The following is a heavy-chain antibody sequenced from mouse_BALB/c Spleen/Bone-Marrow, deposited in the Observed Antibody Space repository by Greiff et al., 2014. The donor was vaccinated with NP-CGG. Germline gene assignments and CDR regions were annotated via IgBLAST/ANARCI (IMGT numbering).Heavy chain of an antibody. CDR3: ARDYDYGFAY. CDR2: ISTYYGDA. V-gene: IGHV1S137*01. J-gene: IGHJ3*01. D-gene: IGHD2-4*01. CDR1: DYTFTDYA. Sequence: VQGVESGAELVRPGVSVKISCKGSDYTFTDYAMHWVKQSHAKSLEWIGVISTYYGDASYNQKFKGKATMTVDKSSSTAYMELARLTSEDSAIYYCARDYDYGFAYWGQGTLVTVSA.